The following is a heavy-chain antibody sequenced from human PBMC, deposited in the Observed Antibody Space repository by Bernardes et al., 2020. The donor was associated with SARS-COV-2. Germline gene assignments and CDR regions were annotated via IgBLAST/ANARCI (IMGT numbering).Heavy chain of an antibody. Sequence: GGYLRLSGTASGFTFSIYWMHLVRQAPGKGLVWVSHIDTDGSRTNYADSVKGRFTISRDNAKNTLYLQMNSLRAEDTAVYYCASQIVVAAWGQGTLVTVSS. J-gene: IGHJ5*02. CDR1: GFTFSIYW. V-gene: IGHV3-74*01. CDR3: ASQIVVAA. CDR2: IDTDGSRT. D-gene: IGHD3-22*01.